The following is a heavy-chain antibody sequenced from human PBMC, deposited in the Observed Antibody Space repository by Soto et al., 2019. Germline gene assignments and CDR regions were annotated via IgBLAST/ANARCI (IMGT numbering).Heavy chain of an antibody. CDR2: ISSNGGST. D-gene: IGHD5-12*01. Sequence: GGSLRLSCAASGFTFSSYAMHWVRQAPGKGLEYVSAISSNGGSTYCANSVKGRFTISRDNSKNTLYLQMGSLRAEDMAVYYCARNRGRIVATSLEYWGQGTLVTVSS. CDR3: ARNRGRIVATSLEY. V-gene: IGHV3-64*01. J-gene: IGHJ4*02. CDR1: GFTFSSYA.